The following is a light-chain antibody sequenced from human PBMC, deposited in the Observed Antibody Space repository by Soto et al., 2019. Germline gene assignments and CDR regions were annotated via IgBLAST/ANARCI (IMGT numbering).Light chain of an antibody. V-gene: IGLV2-8*01. J-gene: IGLJ2*01. CDR2: EVS. CDR3: SSYAGSNPCV. Sequence: QSALTQPPSASGSPGQAVTISCTGTSSDVGGYNYVSWYQQHPGKAPQLMIYEVSKRPSGVPDRFSGSKSCNTASLTVSGLQAEDEADYYCSSYAGSNPCVFGGGTKLTVL. CDR1: SSDVGGYNY.